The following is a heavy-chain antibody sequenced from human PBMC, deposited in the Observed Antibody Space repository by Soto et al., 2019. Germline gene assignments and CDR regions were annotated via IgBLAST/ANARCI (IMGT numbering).Heavy chain of an antibody. Sequence: QVQLQESGPGLVKPSETLSLTCTVSGGSISSYYWSWIRQPPGKGLEWIGYIYYSGSTNYNPSLKSRVTISVDTSKNQFSLKLSSVTAADTAVYYCARQPGGYCSSTSCQYWYFDLWGRGTLVTVSS. J-gene: IGHJ2*01. D-gene: IGHD2-2*01. CDR2: IYYSGST. CDR3: ARQPGGYCSSTSCQYWYFDL. CDR1: GGSISSYY. V-gene: IGHV4-59*08.